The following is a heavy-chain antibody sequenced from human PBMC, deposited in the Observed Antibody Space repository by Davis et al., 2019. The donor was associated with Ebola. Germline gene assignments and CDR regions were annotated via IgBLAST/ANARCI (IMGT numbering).Heavy chain of an antibody. CDR1: GYTLTELS. CDR2: FDPEDGET. Sequence: ASVKVSCKVSGYTLTELSMHWVRQAPGKGLEWMGGFDPEDGETIYAQKFQGRVTMTEDTSTDTAYMELSSLRSEDTAVYYCATGGGSMITFGGVIDPFDYWGQGTLVTVSS. J-gene: IGHJ4*02. CDR3: ATGGGSMITFGGVIDPFDY. D-gene: IGHD3-16*02. V-gene: IGHV1-24*01.